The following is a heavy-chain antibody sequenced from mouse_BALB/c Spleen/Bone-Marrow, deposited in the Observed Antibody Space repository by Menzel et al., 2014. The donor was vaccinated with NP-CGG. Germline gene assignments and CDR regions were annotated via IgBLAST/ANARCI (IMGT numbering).Heavy chain of an antibody. CDR2: ISSGGTT. J-gene: IGHJ4*01. CDR3: AGITTVDY. D-gene: IGHD1-1*01. CDR1: GFTFSGYA. Sequence: EVQGVESGGGLVKPGGSLKLSCAASGFTFSGYAMSWVRQIPEKRLERVASISSGGTTYYPDSVKSRFTISRDNARNILYLQMSSLRSEDTAMYYCAGITTVDYWGQGTSVTVSS. V-gene: IGHV5-6-5*01.